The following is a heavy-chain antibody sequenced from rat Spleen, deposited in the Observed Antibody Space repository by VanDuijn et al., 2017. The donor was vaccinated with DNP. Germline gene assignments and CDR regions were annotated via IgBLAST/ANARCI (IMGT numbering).Heavy chain of an antibody. V-gene: IGHV5-17*01. CDR1: GFTFSDYA. J-gene: IGHJ2*01. Sequence: EVQLVESGGGLVQPGNSLKVSCAASGFTFSDYAMAWVRQSPKKSLEWVAAIFFDGSVTYYRDSVKGRFTISRDNAKSTVYLQMDSLRSEDTATYYCAMADHSCLDYWGQGVMVTVSS. CDR2: IFFDGSVT. D-gene: IGHD1-1*01. CDR3: AMADHSCLDY.